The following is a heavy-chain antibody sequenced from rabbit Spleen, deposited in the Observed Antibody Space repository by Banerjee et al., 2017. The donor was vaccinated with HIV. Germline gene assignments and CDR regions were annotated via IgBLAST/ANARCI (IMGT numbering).Heavy chain of an antibody. CDR1: GFSFIAGYY. CDR2: IHGGSVNNI. CDR3: ARGSAAMTMVITGFYLGL. V-gene: IGHV1S40*01. D-gene: IGHD2-1*01. Sequence: QSLEESGGDLVKPGASLRLTCTASGFSFIAGYYMCWVRQAPGKGLEWIACIHGGSVNNIYYASWAKGRFTISKTSSTTVTLQMTSLTAADTATYFCARGSAAMTMVITGFYLGLWGQGTLVTVS. J-gene: IGHJ6*01.